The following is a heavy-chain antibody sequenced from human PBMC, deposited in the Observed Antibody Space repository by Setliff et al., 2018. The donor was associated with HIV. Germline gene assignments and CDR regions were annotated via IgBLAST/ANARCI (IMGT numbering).Heavy chain of an antibody. CDR2: ISSGSSYI. V-gene: IGHV3-21*06. D-gene: IGHD5-18*01. CDR3: ARESTAMGLDN. CDR1: GFTFSSYR. Sequence: GDSLRLSCAASGFTFSSYRMNWVRQAPGKGLEWVSSISSGSSYIYYADSLKGRFIISRDNAKNSLYLQMNSLRAEDTAVYYCARESTAMGLDNWGPGTLVTVSS. J-gene: IGHJ4*02.